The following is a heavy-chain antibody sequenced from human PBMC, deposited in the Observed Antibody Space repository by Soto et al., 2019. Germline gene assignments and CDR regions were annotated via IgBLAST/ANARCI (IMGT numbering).Heavy chain of an antibody. CDR2: INHSGST. Sequence: QVQLQQWGAGLLKPSETLSLTCAVYGGSFSGYYWSWIRQPPGKGLEWIGEINHSGSTNYNPSLKSRVTISVDTSKNQFSLKLSSVTAADTAVYYCARGRFYYGSGSYPDYWGQGTLVTVSS. J-gene: IGHJ4*02. CDR3: ARGRFYYGSGSYPDY. V-gene: IGHV4-34*01. D-gene: IGHD3-10*01. CDR1: GGSFSGYY.